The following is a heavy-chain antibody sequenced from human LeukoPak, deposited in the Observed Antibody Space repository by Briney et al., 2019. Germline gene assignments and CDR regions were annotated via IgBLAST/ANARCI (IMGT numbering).Heavy chain of an antibody. Sequence: HPGGSLRLSCAASGFTFSSYDMHWVRQATGKGLEWVSAIGTAGDTYYPGSVKGRFTISRENAKNSLYLQMNSPRAGDTAVYYCARGGPGYGYGHNWFDPWGQGTLVTVSS. CDR1: GFTFSSYD. CDR2: IGTAGDT. V-gene: IGHV3-13*01. CDR3: ARGGPGYGYGHNWFDP. J-gene: IGHJ5*02. D-gene: IGHD5-18*01.